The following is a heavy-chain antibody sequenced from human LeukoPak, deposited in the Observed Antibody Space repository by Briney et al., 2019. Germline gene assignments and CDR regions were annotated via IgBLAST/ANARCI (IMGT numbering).Heavy chain of an antibody. CDR3: AKDGGNYYIDY. V-gene: IGHV3-30*18. D-gene: IGHD4-23*01. CDR1: GFTLSSYE. CDR2: ISHDGSTK. J-gene: IGHJ4*02. Sequence: GGSLRLSCAASGFTLSSYEMNWVRLAPGKGLEWMAFISHDGSTKLYADSVRGRFTISRDNSKNTVFLQMNSLRPEDTAVYFCAKDGGNYYIDYWGQGTLVTVSS.